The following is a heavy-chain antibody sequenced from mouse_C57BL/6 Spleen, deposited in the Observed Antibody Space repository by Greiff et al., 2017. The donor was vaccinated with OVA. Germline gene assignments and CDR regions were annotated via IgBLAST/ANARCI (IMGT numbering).Heavy chain of an antibody. Sequence: QVQLQQSGAELVRPGASVKLSCKASGYTFTDYYINWVKQRPGQGLEWIARIYPGSGNTYYNEKFKGKATLTAEKSSSTAYMQLSSLTSEDSAVYFCAREWAYYYGSSGPWFAYWGQGTLVTVSA. CDR3: AREWAYYYGSSGPWFAY. D-gene: IGHD1-1*01. J-gene: IGHJ3*01. CDR2: IYPGSGNT. V-gene: IGHV1-76*01. CDR1: GYTFTDYY.